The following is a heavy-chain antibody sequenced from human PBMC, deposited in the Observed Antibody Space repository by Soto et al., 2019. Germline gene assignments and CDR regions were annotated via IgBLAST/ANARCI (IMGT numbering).Heavy chain of an antibody. Sequence: EASVKVSCKVFGHTLSELSMHWVRQAPGEGLEWVGGFDREDAETSYAQKFQGRVTMTEDTSTDTAYLELSSLRSEDMAVYYCATKTLLLYFQYWGQGTLVTVSS. J-gene: IGHJ1*01. V-gene: IGHV1-24*01. CDR1: GHTLSELS. D-gene: IGHD2-15*01. CDR3: ATKTLLLYFQY. CDR2: FDREDAET.